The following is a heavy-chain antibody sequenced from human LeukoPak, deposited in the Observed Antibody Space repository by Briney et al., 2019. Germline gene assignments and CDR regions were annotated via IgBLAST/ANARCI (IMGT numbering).Heavy chain of an antibody. J-gene: IGHJ4*02. CDR1: GGSISSYY. CDR3: ARFSTYSSSLDY. D-gene: IGHD6-6*01. V-gene: IGHV4-59*08. CDR2: IYYSGST. Sequence: SETLSHTCTVSGGSISSYYWSWIRQPPGKGLEWIGYIYYSGSTNYNPSLKSRVTISVDTSKNQFSLKLSSVTAADTAVYYCARFSTYSSSLDYWGQGTLVTVSS.